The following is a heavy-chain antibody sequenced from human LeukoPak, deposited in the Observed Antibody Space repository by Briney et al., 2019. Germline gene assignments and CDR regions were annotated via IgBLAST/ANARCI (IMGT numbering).Heavy chain of an antibody. D-gene: IGHD1-26*01. J-gene: IGHJ5*02. CDR1: GYTFTSYG. CDR3: ARDSSSGSYYGPGYNWFDP. CDR2: ISAYNGST. V-gene: IGHV1-18*01. Sequence: ASVKVSCKASGYTFTSYGISWVRQAPGQGLEWMGWISAYNGSTNYAQKLQGRVTMTTDTSTSTAYMEQRSLRSDDTAVYYCARDSSSGSYYGPGYNWFDPWGQGTLVTVSS.